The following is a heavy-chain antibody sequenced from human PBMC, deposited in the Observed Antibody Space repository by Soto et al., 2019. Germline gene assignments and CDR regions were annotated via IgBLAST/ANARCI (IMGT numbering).Heavy chain of an antibody. Sequence: PGGSLRLSCAASGLTFSIYAMTWVRQAPGKGLEWFSTIGGSGGDTSYADFVRGQFTISRDNSRNTLYLQMNSLRAEDTAVYYCVKDAPGSGWLSDYWGQGTLVTVSS. V-gene: IGHV3-23*01. CDR2: IGGSGGDT. CDR1: GLTFSIYA. D-gene: IGHD3-22*01. CDR3: VKDAPGSGWLSDY. J-gene: IGHJ4*02.